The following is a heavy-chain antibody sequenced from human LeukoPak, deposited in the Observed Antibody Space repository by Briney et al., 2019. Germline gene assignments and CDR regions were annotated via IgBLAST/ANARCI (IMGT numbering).Heavy chain of an antibody. V-gene: IGHV3-7*01. Sequence: GGSLRLSCAASGFTFSSYWMSWVRRAPGKGLEWVANIKQDGSEKYYVDSVKGRFTISRDNAKNSLYLQMNSLRAEDTAVYYCARVEKYQGYYFDYWGQGTLVTVSS. J-gene: IGHJ4*02. CDR3: ARVEKYQGYYFDY. D-gene: IGHD2-2*01. CDR2: IKQDGSEK. CDR1: GFTFSSYW.